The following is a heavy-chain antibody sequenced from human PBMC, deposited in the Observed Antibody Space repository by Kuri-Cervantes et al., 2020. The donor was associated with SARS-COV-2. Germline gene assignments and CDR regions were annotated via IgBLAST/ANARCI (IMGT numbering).Heavy chain of an antibody. CDR3: ARNSGYSSGWFYYYYYMDV. CDR1: GYSISSGYY. J-gene: IGHJ6*03. CDR2: IYHSGST. Sequence: SETLSLTCAVSGYSISSGYYWGWIRQPPGKGLEWIGSIYHSGSTYYNPSLKSQVTISVDTSKNQFSLKLSSVTAADTAVYYCARNSGYSSGWFYYYYYMDVWGKGTTVTVSS. D-gene: IGHD6-19*01. V-gene: IGHV4-38-2*01.